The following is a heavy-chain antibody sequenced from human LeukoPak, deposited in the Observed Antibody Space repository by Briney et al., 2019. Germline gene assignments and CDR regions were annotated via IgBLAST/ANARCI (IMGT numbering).Heavy chain of an antibody. D-gene: IGHD2-2*01. CDR2: ISGSGSDT. Sequence: QPGGSLRLSCAASGFTFSSFTMSWVRQAPGEGLEWVSAISGSGSDTYYAHSVKGRFTLSRDNSKNTLFLQMNSLRAEGTAVYYCSKGITSCLIWGQGAMVTVSS. J-gene: IGHJ3*02. CDR3: SKGITSCLI. V-gene: IGHV3-23*01. CDR1: GFTFSSFT.